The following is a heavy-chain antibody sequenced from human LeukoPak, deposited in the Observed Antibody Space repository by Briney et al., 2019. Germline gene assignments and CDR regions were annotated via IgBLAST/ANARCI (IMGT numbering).Heavy chain of an antibody. CDR2: INHSGST. V-gene: IGHV4-34*01. CDR1: GGSFSGNY. J-gene: IGHJ4*02. CDR3: ARVGAVKVFDY. D-gene: IGHD4-17*01. Sequence: PETLSLTCAVSGGSFSGNYWSWIRQPPGKGLEWIGEINHSGSTNYNPSLKSRVTISVDTSKNQFSLKLSSVTAADTAVYYCARVGAVKVFDYWGQGTLVTVSS.